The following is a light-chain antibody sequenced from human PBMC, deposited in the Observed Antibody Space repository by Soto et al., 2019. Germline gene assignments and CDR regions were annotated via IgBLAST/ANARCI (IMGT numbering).Light chain of an antibody. J-gene: IGLJ3*02. CDR3: HSYDSSRTAVV. Sequence: QPVLTQSPSVSGAPGQRVTISCTGSSSDIGAGHGVHWYQQLPGTAPKLLIYDNTNRPSGVPDRFSGSKAGTSASLAITGLQAEDEADYYCHSYDSSRTAVVFGGGTKLTVL. CDR2: DNT. CDR1: SSDIGAGHG. V-gene: IGLV1-40*01.